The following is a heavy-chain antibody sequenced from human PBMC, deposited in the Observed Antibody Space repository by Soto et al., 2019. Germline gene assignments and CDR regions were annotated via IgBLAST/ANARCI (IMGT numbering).Heavy chain of an antibody. J-gene: IGHJ6*02. D-gene: IGHD6-13*01. CDR1: GYTFTGYY. Sequence: GASVKVSCKASGYTFTGYYMHWVRQAPGQGLEWMGWINPNSGGTNYAQKFQGRVTMTRGTSISTAYMELSRLRSDDTAVYYCARIKTPGIAAAGSHGMDVWGQGTTVTVSS. CDR2: INPNSGGT. CDR3: ARIKTPGIAAAGSHGMDV. V-gene: IGHV1-2*02.